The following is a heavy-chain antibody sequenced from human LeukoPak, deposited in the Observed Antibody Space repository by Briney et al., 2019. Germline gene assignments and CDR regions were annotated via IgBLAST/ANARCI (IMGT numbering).Heavy chain of an antibody. CDR2: IIPIFGTA. CDR1: GGTFTSYA. Sequence: GASVKVSCKASGGTFTSYAISWVRQAPGQGLEWMGGIIPIFGTANYAQKCQGRVTITADESTSTAYMELSSLRSEDTAVYYCARERSSGWSPFDYWGQGTLVTVSS. D-gene: IGHD6-19*01. J-gene: IGHJ4*02. V-gene: IGHV1-69*13. CDR3: ARERSSGWSPFDY.